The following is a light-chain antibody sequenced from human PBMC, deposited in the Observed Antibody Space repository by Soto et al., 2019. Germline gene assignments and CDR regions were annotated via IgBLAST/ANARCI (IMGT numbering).Light chain of an antibody. CDR1: SSSIERNT. CDR3: SSYTSSNTLV. J-gene: IGLJ1*01. V-gene: IGLV1-44*01. CDR2: LNS. Sequence: QSVLTQPPSASGTPGQRVTISCSGDSSSIERNTVSWYQQLPGMAPKLLIYLNSRRPSGVSHRFSGSKSGNTASLTISGLQAEDEADYYCSSYTSSNTLVFGTGTKVTVL.